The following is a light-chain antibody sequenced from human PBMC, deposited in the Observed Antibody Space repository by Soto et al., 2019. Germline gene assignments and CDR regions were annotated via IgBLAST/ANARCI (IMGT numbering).Light chain of an antibody. CDR2: EVD. V-gene: IGLV2-8*01. J-gene: IGLJ2*01. CDR3: SSYAGSANLL. Sequence: QSALTQPPSASGSPGQSVIISCTGTNNDVGRNHYVSWYQFLPGQVPKVIIYEVDKRPSGVPDRFSGSRSGNTASLTVSGLHSEDEGEYYCSSYAGSANLLFGGGTKVTVL. CDR1: NNDVGRNHY.